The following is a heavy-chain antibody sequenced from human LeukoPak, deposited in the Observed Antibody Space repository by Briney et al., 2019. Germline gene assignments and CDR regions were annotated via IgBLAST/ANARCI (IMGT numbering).Heavy chain of an antibody. D-gene: IGHD2-15*01. CDR3: GGYCSGGSCRYYFDY. CDR1: GGSFSGYY. V-gene: IGHV4-34*01. J-gene: IGHJ4*02. Sequence: SGTLSLTCAVYGGSFSGYYWSWIRQPPGKGLEWMGEINHSGSTNYNPSLKSRVTISVDTSKNQFSLKLSSVTAADTAVYYCGGYCSGGSCRYYFDYWGQGTLVTVSS. CDR2: INHSGST.